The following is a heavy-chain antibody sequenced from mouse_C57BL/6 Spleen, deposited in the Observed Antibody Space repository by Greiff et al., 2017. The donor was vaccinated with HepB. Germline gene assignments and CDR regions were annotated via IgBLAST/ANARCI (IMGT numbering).Heavy chain of an antibody. CDR2: ISYDGSN. D-gene: IGHD1-1*01. J-gene: IGHJ3*01. Sequence: ESGPGLVKPSQSLSLTCSVTGYSITSGYYWNWIRQFPGNKLEWMGYISYDGSNNYNPSLKNRISITRDTSKNQFFLKLNSVTTEDTATYYCARLSSSSFAYWGQGTLVTVSA. CDR1: GYSITSGYY. V-gene: IGHV3-6*01. CDR3: ARLSSSSFAY.